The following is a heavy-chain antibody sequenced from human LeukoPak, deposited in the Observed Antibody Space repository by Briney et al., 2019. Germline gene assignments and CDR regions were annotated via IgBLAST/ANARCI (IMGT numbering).Heavy chain of an antibody. CDR3: ARSEGQYYIATLHPLPFDN. Sequence: VASVKVSCKTSGYTFTSYGISWVRQAPGQGLEWMGWISAYNDNTNYAQKLQGRVTMTTDTSTSTAYMELRSLRSDDTAVYYCARSEGQYYIATLHPLPFDNCVQGTLVTVTS. J-gene: IGHJ4*02. D-gene: IGHD3-10*01. V-gene: IGHV1-18*04. CDR1: GYTFTSYG. CDR2: ISAYNDNT.